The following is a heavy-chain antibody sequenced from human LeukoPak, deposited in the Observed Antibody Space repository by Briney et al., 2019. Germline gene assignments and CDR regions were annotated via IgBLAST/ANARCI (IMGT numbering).Heavy chain of an antibody. Sequence: HWGVLRLSCAASGFTFNSYSMNWVRQAPGKGLEWLANIKEDGSEKYYVDSVKGRFTISRDNAQNSLYLQMNSLRAEDTAVYYCARRVDATRWFDPWGQGTLVTVSS. CDR3: ARRVDATRWFDP. V-gene: IGHV3-7*01. CDR2: IKEDGSEK. J-gene: IGHJ5*02. D-gene: IGHD2-15*01. CDR1: GFTFNSYS.